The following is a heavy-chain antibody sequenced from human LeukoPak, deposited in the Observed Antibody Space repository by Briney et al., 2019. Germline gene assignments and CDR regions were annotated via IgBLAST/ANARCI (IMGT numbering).Heavy chain of an antibody. J-gene: IGHJ3*02. V-gene: IGHV3-21*01. Sequence: GGSLRLSCAASGFTIRSYSMNWVRQAPGKGLEWVSFISSSSSYKYYADSVKGRFTISRDNAKNSLCLQMNSLRAEDTAVYYCARAPVEWELDEAFDIWGQGTMVTVSS. D-gene: IGHD1-26*01. CDR3: ARAPVEWELDEAFDI. CDR2: ISSSSSYK. CDR1: GFTIRSYS.